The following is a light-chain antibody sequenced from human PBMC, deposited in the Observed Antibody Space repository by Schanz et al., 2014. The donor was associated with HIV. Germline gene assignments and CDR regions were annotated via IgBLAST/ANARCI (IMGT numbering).Light chain of an antibody. CDR2: EVS. V-gene: IGLV2-14*02. J-gene: IGLJ3*02. Sequence: QSALTQPASVSGSPGQSITISCTGTSTDIGSYDLVSWYQQHPGKAPKLMIYEVSKWPSGVSNRFSGSKSGNTASLTISGLQAEDEADYYCSSYISVNTWVFGGGTKLTVL. CDR3: SSYISVNTWV. CDR1: STDIGSYDL.